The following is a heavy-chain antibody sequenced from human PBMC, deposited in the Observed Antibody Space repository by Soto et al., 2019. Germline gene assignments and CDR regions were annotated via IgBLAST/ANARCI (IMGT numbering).Heavy chain of an antibody. V-gene: IGHV2-5*02. CDR2: IYWDDDK. J-gene: IGHJ4*02. D-gene: IGHD3-16*01. CDR3: AHKGGGDRILDY. CDR1: GFSLSTRGVG. Sequence: QITLKESGPTLVKPTQTLTLTCTFSGFSLSTRGVGVGWIRQPPGKALGWLAIIYWDDDKRYSPSLKSRLTITQDTSKNQVVLTMTNMDPVDTATYYCAHKGGGDRILDYWGQGTLVTVSS.